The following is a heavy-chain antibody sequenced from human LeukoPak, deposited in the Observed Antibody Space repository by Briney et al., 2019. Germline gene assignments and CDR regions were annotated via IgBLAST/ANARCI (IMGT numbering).Heavy chain of an antibody. CDR2: FHSDGFA. V-gene: IGHV3-53*01. J-gene: IGHJ4*02. Sequence: GGSLRLSCAASGFTFSSYDMHWVRQATGKGLEWVSGFHSDGFAYYSDSVKGRFTLSRDDSRNTVYLQLNNLRVDDTAVYYCAKANWIPNADAVWWGQGTVVIVSS. D-gene: IGHD1-1*01. CDR3: AKANWIPNADAVW. CDR1: GFTFSSYD.